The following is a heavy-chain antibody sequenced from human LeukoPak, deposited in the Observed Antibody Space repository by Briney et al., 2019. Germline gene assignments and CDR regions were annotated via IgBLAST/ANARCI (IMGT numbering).Heavy chain of an antibody. D-gene: IGHD3-3*02. Sequence: SETLSLTCTVSGGSINSSSYYWGWIRQPPGEALEWIGSIYHSGYTYYNPSLKSRVTMSVDTSKNQFSLRLSSVTAVDTAVYYCARIGPILGAAWVDYWGQGTLVSVSS. CDR3: ARIGPILGAAWVDY. V-gene: IGHV4-39*07. J-gene: IGHJ4*02. CDR1: GGSINSSSYY. CDR2: IYHSGYT.